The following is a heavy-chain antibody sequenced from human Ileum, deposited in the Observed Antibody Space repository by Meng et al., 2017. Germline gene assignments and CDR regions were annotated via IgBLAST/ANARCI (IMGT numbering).Heavy chain of an antibody. Sequence: VQLQQWCAGLLKPSGTLSLTCAVYGGSFNGYYGSWTRQPPGRGLEWIGEINPSGSTNYNPSLKSRVTISVDTSKNQFSLKLSSVTAADTAVYYCARGGSRWLQSWGQGTLVTVSS. CDR3: ARGGSRWLQS. D-gene: IGHD5-24*01. J-gene: IGHJ5*02. CDR2: INPSGST. V-gene: IGHV4-34*01. CDR1: GGSFNGYY.